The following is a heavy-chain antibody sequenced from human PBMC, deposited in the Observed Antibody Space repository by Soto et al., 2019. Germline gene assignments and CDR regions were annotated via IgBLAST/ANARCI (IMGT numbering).Heavy chain of an antibody. CDR2: ISWNSGNI. D-gene: IGHD6-19*01. V-gene: IGHV3-9*01. Sequence: EVHLVESGGGLVQPGRSLRLSCAASGFTFDDYAMHWVRQVPGKGLEWVSGISWNSGNIGYADSVKGRFTISRDDAKNSLYLQMNSLIVEDTALYFCAKDTYSSSPYYMDVWGKGTTVTVSS. CDR1: GFTFDDYA. J-gene: IGHJ6*03. CDR3: AKDTYSSSPYYMDV.